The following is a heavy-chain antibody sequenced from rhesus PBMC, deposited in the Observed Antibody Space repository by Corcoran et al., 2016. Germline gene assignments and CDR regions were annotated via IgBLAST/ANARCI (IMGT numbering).Heavy chain of an antibody. CDR3: VRVGSAGPDFDY. J-gene: IGHJ4*01. Sequence: QVTLKESGPALVKPTQTLTLTCTFSGFSLTTSGMGVGWVRQPPGKALDWLASIFWDEAKYYSTPRTSRLPISKDTSKTQVFLTMTNMDPVDTATYYCVRVGSAGPDFDYWGQGVLVTVSS. CDR1: GFSLTTSGMG. CDR2: IFWDEAK. D-gene: IGHD6-13*01. V-gene: IGHV2S1*01.